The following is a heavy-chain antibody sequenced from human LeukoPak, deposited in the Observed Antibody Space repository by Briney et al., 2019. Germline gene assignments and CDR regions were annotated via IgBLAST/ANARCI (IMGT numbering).Heavy chain of an antibody. J-gene: IGHJ4*02. D-gene: IGHD6-19*01. CDR3: ARGIAVAGTDY. CDR2: INSDGYSI. V-gene: IGHV3-74*01. Sequence: GGSLRLSCAASGFTFSNYWIYWVRQAPGKGLVWLSRINSDGYSISYADSVKGRFTISRDNAKNTLYLQMNSLRAEDTAMYYCARGIAVAGTDYWGQGTLVTVSS. CDR1: GFTFSNYW.